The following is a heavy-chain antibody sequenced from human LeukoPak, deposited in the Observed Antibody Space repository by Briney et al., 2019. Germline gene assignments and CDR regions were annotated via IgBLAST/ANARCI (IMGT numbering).Heavy chain of an antibody. V-gene: IGHV3-23*01. D-gene: IGHD5-18*01. CDR1: GFTFSNYA. CDR2: IGGSGGST. CDR3: AKDTNSYTFDY. J-gene: IGHJ4*02. Sequence: PGGSLRLSCVASGFTFSNYAMTWVRQAPGKGLEWVSVIGGSGGSTYNADSVKGRFSISRDNSKDTVYLQMNSLRAEDTAVYYCAKDTNSYTFDYWGQGTLVTVSS.